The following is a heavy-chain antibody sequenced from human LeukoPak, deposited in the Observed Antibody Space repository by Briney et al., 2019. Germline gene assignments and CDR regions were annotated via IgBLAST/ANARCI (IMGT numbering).Heavy chain of an antibody. CDR2: INPNSGGT. J-gene: IGHJ6*04. D-gene: IGHD3-3*01. Sequence: GASVKVSCKASGYTFTGYYMHWVRQAPGQGLEWMGWINPNSGGTNYAQKFQGRVTMTRDTSTSTVYMELSSLRSEDTAVYYCARLRFLDGMDVWGKGTTVTVSS. CDR3: ARLRFLDGMDV. CDR1: GYTFTGYY. V-gene: IGHV1-2*02.